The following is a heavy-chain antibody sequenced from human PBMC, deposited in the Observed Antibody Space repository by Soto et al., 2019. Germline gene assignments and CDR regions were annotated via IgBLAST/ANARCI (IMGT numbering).Heavy chain of an antibody. Sequence: QVQLQESGPGLVKPSETLSLTCTVSGGSISSYYWSWIRQPPGKGLEWIGYIYYSGSTNYNPSLKSRVTISVDTSKNQFYLKLSSVPAADTAVYYCAREGSYYYDSSGYLEKYFDLWGRGTLVTVSS. V-gene: IGHV4-59*01. D-gene: IGHD3-22*01. CDR1: GGSISSYY. CDR2: IYYSGST. CDR3: AREGSYYYDSSGYLEKYFDL. J-gene: IGHJ2*01.